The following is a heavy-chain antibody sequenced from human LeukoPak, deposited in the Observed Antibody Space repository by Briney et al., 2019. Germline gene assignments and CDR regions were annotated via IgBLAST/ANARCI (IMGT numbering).Heavy chain of an antibody. CDR3: ARRRYYDSSGYLD. D-gene: IGHD3-22*01. CDR2: IYYSGRT. Sequence: SETLSLTCTVSGDSIRSSSYYWDWIRQPLGKGLEWIGTIYYSGRTYYNPSLKSRVTISIDTSKNQFSLKLTSVTAADTAVYYCARRRYYDSSGYLDWGQGTLLTVSS. J-gene: IGHJ1*01. CDR1: GDSIRSSSYY. V-gene: IGHV4-39*01.